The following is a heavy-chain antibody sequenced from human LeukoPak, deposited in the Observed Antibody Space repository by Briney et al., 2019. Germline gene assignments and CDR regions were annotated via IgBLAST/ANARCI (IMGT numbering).Heavy chain of an antibody. V-gene: IGHV4-39*01. Sequence: SETLSLTCTVSGGSINSSSYYWGWIRQPPGKGLEWSGTIYYSGSTYYNPSLTSRVPISVAPSKNQFSLKLSSVTASDTAVYYCARRFAPSRNDAFDIWGQGTMVTVSS. CDR2: IYYSGST. J-gene: IGHJ3*02. CDR1: GGSINSSSYY. CDR3: ARRFAPSRNDAFDI. D-gene: IGHD3-10*01.